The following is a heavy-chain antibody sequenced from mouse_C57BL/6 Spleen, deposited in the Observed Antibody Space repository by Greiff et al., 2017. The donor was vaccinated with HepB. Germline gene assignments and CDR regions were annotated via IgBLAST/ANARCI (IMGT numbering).Heavy chain of an antibody. D-gene: IGHD1-1*01. Sequence: QVQLQQPGAELVKPGASVKLSCKASGYTFTSYWMHWVKQRPGRGLEWIGRIDPNSGGTKYNEKFKSKATLTVDKPSSTAYMQLSCLTSEDSAVDYCASHYYGSSYVAMDYWGQGTSVTVSS. CDR2: IDPNSGGT. CDR1: GYTFTSYW. J-gene: IGHJ4*01. CDR3: ASHYYGSSYVAMDY. V-gene: IGHV1-72*01.